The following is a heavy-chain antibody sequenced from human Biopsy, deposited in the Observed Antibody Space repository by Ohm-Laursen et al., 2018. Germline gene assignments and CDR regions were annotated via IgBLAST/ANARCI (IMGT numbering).Heavy chain of an antibody. CDR1: GASISSATYH. J-gene: IGHJ5*02. D-gene: IGHD6-13*01. V-gene: IGHV4-31*01. CDR2: ISHSGST. Sequence: PSDTLSLTCTVTGASISSATYHWSWIRQLPGKGLEWIGYISHSGSTSYNPSLRSLVTISTDTSTNQFSLKVRSVTAADTVMYYCAGATSGTSLYDPWGQGILVTVSS. CDR3: AGATSGTSLYDP.